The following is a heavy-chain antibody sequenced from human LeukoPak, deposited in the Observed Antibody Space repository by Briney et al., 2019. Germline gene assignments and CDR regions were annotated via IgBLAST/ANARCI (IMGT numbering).Heavy chain of an antibody. J-gene: IGHJ5*02. CDR1: GGSFSGYY. D-gene: IGHD6-6*01. CDR2: INHSGST. Sequence: SETLSLTCAVYGGSFSGYYWSWIRQPPGKGLEWIGVINHSGSTNYNPSLKSRVTISVDTSKNQFSLKLSSVTAADTAVYYCARVGYSSSSDWFDPWGQGTLVTVSS. CDR3: ARVGYSSSSDWFDP. V-gene: IGHV4-34*01.